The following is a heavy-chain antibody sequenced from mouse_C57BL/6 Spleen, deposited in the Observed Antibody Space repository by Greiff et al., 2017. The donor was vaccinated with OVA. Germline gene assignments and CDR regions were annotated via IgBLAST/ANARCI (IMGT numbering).Heavy chain of an antibody. J-gene: IGHJ2*01. D-gene: IGHD2-4*01. Sequence: VQLQESGAELVRPGASVTLSCKASGYTFTDYEMHWVKQTPVHGLEWIGAIDPETGGTAYNQKFKGKAILTADKSSSTAYMELRSLTSEDSAVYYCTIYDYQYYFDYWGQGTTLTVAS. CDR2: IDPETGGT. V-gene: IGHV1-15*01. CDR1: GYTFTDYE. CDR3: TIYDYQYYFDY.